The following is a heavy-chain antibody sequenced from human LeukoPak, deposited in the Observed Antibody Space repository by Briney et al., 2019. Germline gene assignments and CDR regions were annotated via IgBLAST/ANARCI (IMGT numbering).Heavy chain of an antibody. CDR2: VYATGTT. CDR1: SGSLTGYY. Sequence: SETLSLTCTVSSGSLTGYYWSWIRQPPGKGLEWIAYVYATGTTNYNPSLKTRATISMDTSKNQLSLTLTSVTAADTAVYYCARVGSGGAWFDFRGQGTLVSVSS. D-gene: IGHD6-19*01. V-gene: IGHV4-59*01. J-gene: IGHJ4*02. CDR3: ARVGSGGAWFDF.